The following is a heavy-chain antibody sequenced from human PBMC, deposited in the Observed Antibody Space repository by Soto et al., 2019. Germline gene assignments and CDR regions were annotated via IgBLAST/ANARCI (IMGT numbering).Heavy chain of an antibody. CDR2: INSDGTTT. Sequence: EVQLVESGGGLVQPGGSLRLSCAASGFTFTTYWMHWVRQAPGKGLMWVSRINSDGTTTNYADSVKGRFTISRDNAKNTGYLQMDSLRPEDTAVYYCARVPTGGYDWNWGQGTLVTVSS. J-gene: IGHJ4*02. CDR1: GFTFTTYW. CDR3: ARVPTGGYDWN. D-gene: IGHD5-12*01. V-gene: IGHV3-74*01.